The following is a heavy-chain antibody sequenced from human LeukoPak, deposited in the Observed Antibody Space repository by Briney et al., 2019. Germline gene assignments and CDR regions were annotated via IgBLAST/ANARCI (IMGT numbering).Heavy chain of an antibody. V-gene: IGHV1-18*01. J-gene: IGHJ4*02. CDR3: ARALLNLYSSTADWKYYFDY. CDR2: ISAYNGNT. CDR1: GYTYTSYG. Sequence: ASVKVSCKASGYTYTSYGISWVRQAPGQGLEWMGWISAYNGNTNYAQKLQGRVTMTTDTSTSTAYMELRSLRSDDTAVYYCARALLNLYSSTADWKYYFDYWGQGTLVTVSS. D-gene: IGHD6-13*01.